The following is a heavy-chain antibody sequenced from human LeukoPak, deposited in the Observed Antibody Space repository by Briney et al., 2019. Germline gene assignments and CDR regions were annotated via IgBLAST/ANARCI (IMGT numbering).Heavy chain of an antibody. Sequence: PSETLSLTCTVSGGSISSGGYYWSWIRQHPGKGLEWIGYIYYSGSTYYNPSLKSRVTISVDTSKNQFSLKLSSVTAADTAVYYCARSAAGTDAFDIWGQGTMVTVSS. CDR2: IYYSGST. J-gene: IGHJ3*02. CDR3: ARSAAGTDAFDI. CDR1: GGSISSGGYY. D-gene: IGHD6-13*01. V-gene: IGHV4-31*03.